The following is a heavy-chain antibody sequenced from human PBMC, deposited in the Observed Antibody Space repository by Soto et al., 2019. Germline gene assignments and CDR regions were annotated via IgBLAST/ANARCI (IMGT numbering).Heavy chain of an antibody. CDR3: AGSIAARDNWFDP. Sequence: SETLSLTCTVSGGSISSGGYYWSWIRQHPGKGLEWIGYIYYSGSTYYNPSLKSRVTISVDTSKNQFSLKLSSVTAADTAVYYWAGSIAARDNWFDPWGQGTLVTVSS. D-gene: IGHD6-6*01. CDR2: IYYSGST. CDR1: GGSISSGGYY. V-gene: IGHV4-31*03. J-gene: IGHJ5*02.